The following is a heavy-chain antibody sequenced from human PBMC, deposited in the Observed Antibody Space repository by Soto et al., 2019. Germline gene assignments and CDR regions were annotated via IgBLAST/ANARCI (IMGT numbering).Heavy chain of an antibody. CDR2: ISDYNGNS. CDR3: ETGRDAFDI. V-gene: IGHV1-18*01. D-gene: IGHD3-10*01. J-gene: IGHJ3*02. Sequence: QVQLVPSGAEVKKPGASVKVSCKASGYAFTSYSIRWVRQAPGQGLGWMGWISDYNGNSNYAQILQGRVTMTTDTSTSTALMELRSLRSDDNYVYYCETGRDAFDIWGQGTTVIVSS. CDR1: GYAFTSYS.